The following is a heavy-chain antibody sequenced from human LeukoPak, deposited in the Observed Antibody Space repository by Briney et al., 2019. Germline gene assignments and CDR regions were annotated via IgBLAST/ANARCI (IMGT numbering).Heavy chain of an antibody. CDR2: IKQDGNEK. V-gene: IGHV3-7*01. D-gene: IGHD1-7*01. CDR3: ARDSGNYLDAFDI. J-gene: IGHJ3*02. Sequence: PGGSLRLSCAASGFTFSSYWMTWVRQAPGKGLEWVANIKQDGNEKYFVDSVKGRFTISRDNAKNSLYLQMNSLRAEDTAVYYCARDSGNYLDAFDIWGQGTMVTVSS. CDR1: GFTFSSYW.